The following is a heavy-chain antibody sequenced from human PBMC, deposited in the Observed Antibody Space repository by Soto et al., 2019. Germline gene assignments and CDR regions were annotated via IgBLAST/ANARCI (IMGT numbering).Heavy chain of an antibody. CDR1: GGSIRSGDYY. J-gene: IGHJ4*02. V-gene: IGHV4-30-4*01. CDR2: IYYSGST. CDR3: AREEDMVRGFDY. D-gene: IGHD3-10*01. Sequence: SETLSLTCTVSGGSIRSGDYYWSWIRQPPGKGLEWIGYIYYSGSTYYNPSLKSRVTISVDTSKNQFSLKLSSVTAADTAVYYCAREEDMVRGFDYWGQGTLVTVSS.